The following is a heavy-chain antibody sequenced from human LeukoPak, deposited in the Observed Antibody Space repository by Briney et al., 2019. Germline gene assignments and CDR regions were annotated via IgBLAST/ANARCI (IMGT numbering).Heavy chain of an antibody. V-gene: IGHV3-23*01. D-gene: IGHD2-2*01. CDR3: AKRPRYCSSTSCYAGGFDY. CDR1: GFTFSSYA. J-gene: IGHJ4*02. Sequence: GGSLRLSCAASGFTFSSYAVSWVRQAPGKGLEWVSAISGSGGSTYYADSVKGRFTISRDNSKNTLYLQMNSLRAEDTAVYYCAKRPRYCSSTSCYAGGFDYWGQGTLVTVSS. CDR2: ISGSGGST.